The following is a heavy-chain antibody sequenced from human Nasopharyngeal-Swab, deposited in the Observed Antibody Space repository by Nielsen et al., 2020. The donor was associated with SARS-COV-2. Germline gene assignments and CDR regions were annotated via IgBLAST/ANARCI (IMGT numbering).Heavy chain of an antibody. CDR1: GFTFDDYA. J-gene: IGHJ5*02. Sequence: SLKISCAASGFTFDDYAMHWVRQAPGKGREWVSGISWNSGSIGYADSVKGRFTISRDNAKNSLYLQMNSLRAEDTALYYCAKDIGMTTGNNWFDPWGQGTLVTVSS. V-gene: IGHV3-9*01. CDR3: AKDIGMTTGNNWFDP. CDR2: ISWNSGSI. D-gene: IGHD4-17*01.